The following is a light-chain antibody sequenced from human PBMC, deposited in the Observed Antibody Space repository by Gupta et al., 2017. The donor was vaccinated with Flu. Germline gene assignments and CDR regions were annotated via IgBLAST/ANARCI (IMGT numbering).Light chain of an antibody. CDR2: DAS. CDR3: QQRSNLRT. V-gene: IGKV3-11*01. CDR1: QSVGIS. J-gene: IGKJ1*01. Sequence: EIVLTQSPATLSLSPGERATLSCRASQSVGISLGWYQQRPGQAPRLLIYDASNRATGIPDRFSGSGSGTDFTLSSSRREPEDFAVYYWQQRSNLRTFGQGTKVEIK.